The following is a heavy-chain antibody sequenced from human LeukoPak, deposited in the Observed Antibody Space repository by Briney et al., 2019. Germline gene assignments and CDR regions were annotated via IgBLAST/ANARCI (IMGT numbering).Heavy chain of an antibody. D-gene: IGHD4-11*01. V-gene: IGHV4-59*01. CDR2: IYYSGST. CDR1: GSSISSYY. Sequence: SETLSLTCTVSGSSISSYYWSWIRQPPGKGLEWIGYIYYSGSTNYNPSLKSRVTISVDTSKNQFSLKLSAVTAAATAVYYCAKYTVTTYYYYLDVWGKGTTVTVSS. CDR3: AKYTVTTYYYYLDV. J-gene: IGHJ6*03.